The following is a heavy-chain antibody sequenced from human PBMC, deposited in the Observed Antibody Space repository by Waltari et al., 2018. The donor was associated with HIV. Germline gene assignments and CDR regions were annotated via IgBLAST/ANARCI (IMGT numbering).Heavy chain of an antibody. Sequence: EVQLVESGGCPVKPGESLRLSCVVSGFIFTTYRMNWVRQAPGKGPEWVSAISSSGNFKHYADSVKGRFTISRDNAENSLYLQMNGLRAEDTAIYYCARDSRGSTWSLNWFDPWGQGTLVTVSS. J-gene: IGHJ5*02. D-gene: IGHD6-6*01. CDR2: ISSSGNFK. V-gene: IGHV3-21*02. CDR3: ARDSRGSTWSLNWFDP. CDR1: GFIFTTYR.